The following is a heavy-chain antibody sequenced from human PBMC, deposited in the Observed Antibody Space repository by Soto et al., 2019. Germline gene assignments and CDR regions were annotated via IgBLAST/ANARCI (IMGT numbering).Heavy chain of an antibody. Sequence: GGSLRLSCAASGFTFSSYGMHWVRQAPGKWLEWVAVISYDGSNKYYADSVKGRFTISRDNSKNTLYLQMNSLRAEDTAVYYCAKDRDSWYYFDYWGQGXLVTVYS. CDR1: GFTFSSYG. D-gene: IGHD6-13*01. CDR3: AKDRDSWYYFDY. V-gene: IGHV3-30*18. J-gene: IGHJ4*02. CDR2: ISYDGSNK.